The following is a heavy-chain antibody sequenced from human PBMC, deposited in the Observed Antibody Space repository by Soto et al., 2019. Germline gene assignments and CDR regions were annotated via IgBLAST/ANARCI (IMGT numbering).Heavy chain of an antibody. D-gene: IGHD2-2*02. V-gene: IGHV4-31*03. CDR2: IYYSGST. Sequence: PSETLSLTCTVSGGSISSGGYYWSGIRQHPGKGLEWIGYIYYSGSTYYNPSLKSRVTISLATAKNQLSLKLSSVTAADTDVCYCARGTKHTFWFAPCGQGTLVTVSS. CDR3: ARGTKHTFWFAP. CDR1: GGSISSGGYY. J-gene: IGHJ5*02.